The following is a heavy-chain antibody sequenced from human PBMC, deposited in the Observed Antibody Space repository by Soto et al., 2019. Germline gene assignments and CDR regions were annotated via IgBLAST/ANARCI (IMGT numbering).Heavy chain of an antibody. V-gene: IGHV4-31*03. CDR3: ARDTPLGGHYDSSGHYYYYYGMDV. CDR1: GGSISSGGYY. D-gene: IGHD3-22*01. CDR2: IYYSGST. J-gene: IGHJ6*02. Sequence: SETLSLTCTVSGGSISSGGYYWSWIRQHPGKGLEWIGYIYYSGSTYYNPSLKSRVTISVDTSKNQFSLKLSSVTAADTAVYYCARDTPLGGHYDSSGHYYYYYGMDVWGQGTTVTVSS.